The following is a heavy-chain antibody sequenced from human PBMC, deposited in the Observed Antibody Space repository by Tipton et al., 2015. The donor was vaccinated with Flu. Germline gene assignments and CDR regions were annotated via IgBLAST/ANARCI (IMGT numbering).Heavy chain of an antibody. D-gene: IGHD6-13*01. J-gene: IGHJ6*01. CDR1: GLTFSSYW. CDR2: IDSDGSTT. CDR3: ARDRAAPATGYFYYHGLDV. Sequence: SLRLSCAASGLTFSSYWMHWVRQAPGEGLVWVSRIDSDGSTTNYAASVEGRFTISRDNAENTLYLQMNSLRAEDTAVYYCARDRAAPATGYFYYHGLDVWGQGTTVTVSS. V-gene: IGHV3-74*01.